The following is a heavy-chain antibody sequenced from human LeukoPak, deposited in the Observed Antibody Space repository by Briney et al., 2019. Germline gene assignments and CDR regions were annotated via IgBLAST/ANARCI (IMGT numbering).Heavy chain of an antibody. Sequence: GASVKVSCKASGYTFTGYYMHWVRQAPGQGLEWMGWINPNSSGTNYAQKFQGRVTMTRDTSISTAYMELSRLRSDDTAVYYCATQGAARRHLSNFDYWGQGTLVTVSS. J-gene: IGHJ4*02. CDR2: INPNSSGT. CDR1: GYTFTGYY. CDR3: ATQGAARRHLSNFDY. D-gene: IGHD6-6*01. V-gene: IGHV1-2*02.